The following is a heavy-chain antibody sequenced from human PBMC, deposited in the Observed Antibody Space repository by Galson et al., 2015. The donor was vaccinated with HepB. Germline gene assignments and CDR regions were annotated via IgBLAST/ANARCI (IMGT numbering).Heavy chain of an antibody. CDR3: ARGGVLHINLIALVTSFFDS. D-gene: IGHD3/OR15-3a*01. CDR1: GFTFNSYA. J-gene: IGHJ4*01. V-gene: IGHV3-23*01. Sequence: SLRLSCAASGFTFNSYAMSWVRQAPGKGLEWVSGISDNGGRTYYADAVKGRFTISRDNSKNTLSLQMNSLRAEDTAVYYCARGGVLHINLIALVTSFFDSWGHGALVTVSS. CDR2: ISDNGGRT.